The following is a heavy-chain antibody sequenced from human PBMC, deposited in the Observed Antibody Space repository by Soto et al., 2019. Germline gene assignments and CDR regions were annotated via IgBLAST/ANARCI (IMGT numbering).Heavy chain of an antibody. V-gene: IGHV3-23*01. J-gene: IGHJ6*02. Sequence: GGSLRLSCAASGFTFSSYAMTWVRQAPGKGLEWVSTLTGSGGTTFYAETVKGRFTISRDNSKNTLYLQMNSLRAEDTAVYYCAKALLEMYYYYYGLDVWGQGTTVTVSS. CDR3: AKALLEMYYYYYGLDV. CDR1: GFTFSSYA. CDR2: LTGSGGTT.